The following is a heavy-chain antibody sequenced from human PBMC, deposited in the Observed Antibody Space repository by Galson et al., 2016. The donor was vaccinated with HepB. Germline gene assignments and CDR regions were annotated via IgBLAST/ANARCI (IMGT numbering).Heavy chain of an antibody. CDR1: GFTFSRCW. J-gene: IGHJ4*02. CDR3: ARDRDFPDGHPDPFDC. V-gene: IGHV3-7*03. D-gene: IGHD3-3*01. Sequence: SLRLSCAASGFTFSRCWMSWVRQAPGKGLEWVANIKQDGSEKHYADSVKGLFTISRDNANHSVYLQLNSLRVEDTAVYYCARDRDFPDGHPDPFDCWGQGTVVTVS. CDR2: IKQDGSEK.